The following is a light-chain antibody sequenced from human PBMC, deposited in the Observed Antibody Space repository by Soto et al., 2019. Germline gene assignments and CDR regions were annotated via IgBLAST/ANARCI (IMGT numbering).Light chain of an antibody. Sequence: DVQMTQSPSSLSASVGDRVTITCKASQDINNYLNWYQQKPGKAPKLLIYDASNLETGVPSRFSGSGSGTDFTFTINSLQPEDVATYYCQQYDNLPLTFGGGTRVEIK. V-gene: IGKV1-33*01. J-gene: IGKJ4*01. CDR3: QQYDNLPLT. CDR2: DAS. CDR1: QDINNY.